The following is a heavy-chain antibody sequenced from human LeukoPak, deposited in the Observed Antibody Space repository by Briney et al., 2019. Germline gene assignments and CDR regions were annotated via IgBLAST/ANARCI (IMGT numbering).Heavy chain of an antibody. D-gene: IGHD5-24*01. V-gene: IGHV3-7*01. Sequence: GGSLRLSCADSGFTFSSYWMGWVRRAPGTGLEWLANIKHDGSETYYGDSVKGRFTISRDNAKNSLYLQMNSLRAEDTAVYYCATVFRDVYNYDDYWGQGALVTVSS. CDR2: IKHDGSET. J-gene: IGHJ4*02. CDR1: GFTFSSYW. CDR3: ATVFRDVYNYDDY.